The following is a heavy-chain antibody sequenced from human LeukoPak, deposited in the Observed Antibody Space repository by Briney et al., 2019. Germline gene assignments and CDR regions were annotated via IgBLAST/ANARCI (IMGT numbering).Heavy chain of an antibody. CDR1: GLSFSSYS. CDR2: IWNDGSNK. V-gene: IGHV3-33*01. D-gene: IGHD5-18*01. Sequence: GGSLRLSCAASGLSFSSYSMHWVRQTPGKGLDWVALIWNDGSNKYYADSVTGRFTISRDNSKNTLYLQMNSLKADDTAVYYCARDRGYSYAHPLDYWGQGTLVTVSA. CDR3: ARDRGYSYAHPLDY. J-gene: IGHJ4*02.